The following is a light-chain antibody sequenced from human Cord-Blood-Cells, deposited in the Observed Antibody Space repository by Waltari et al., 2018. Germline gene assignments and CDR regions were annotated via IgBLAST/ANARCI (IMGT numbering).Light chain of an antibody. Sequence: EIVMTQSPATLSLSPGESATLSCRPSQSVSSDLACYQQQPGQAPSVLSYGACTRATGIPARFSASGSGTEFTLTISSLQSGDFAVYYCQPYNNWPPPLTFGPGTKVDIK. CDR3: QPYNNWPPPLT. CDR2: GAC. CDR1: QSVSSD. J-gene: IGKJ3*01. V-gene: IGKV3-15*01.